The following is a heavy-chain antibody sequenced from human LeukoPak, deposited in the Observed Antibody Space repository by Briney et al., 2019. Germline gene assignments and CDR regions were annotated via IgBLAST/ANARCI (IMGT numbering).Heavy chain of an antibody. V-gene: IGHV1-69*13. J-gene: IGHJ5*02. Sequence: ASVKVSCKASGGTFSSYAISWVRQAPGQGLEWMGGIIPIFGTANYAQKFQGRVTITADESTSTAYMELSSLRSEDTAVYYCARGAGRDYYGSGRRGGNWFDPWGQGILVTVSP. CDR1: GGTFSSYA. CDR2: IIPIFGTA. D-gene: IGHD3-10*01. CDR3: ARGAGRDYYGSGRRGGNWFDP.